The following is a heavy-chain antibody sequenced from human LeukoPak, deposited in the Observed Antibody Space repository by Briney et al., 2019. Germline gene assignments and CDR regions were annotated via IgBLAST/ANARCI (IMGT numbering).Heavy chain of an antibody. J-gene: IGHJ4*02. Sequence: SETLSLTRTVSGGSLSSYYWSWIRQPPGKGLEWIGYMYYSGSTNYNPSLKSRVTISVDTSKNQFSLKLSSVTAADTAVYYCARVRGDCPPIDSYFDYWGQGTLVTVSS. CDR1: GGSLSSYY. V-gene: IGHV4-59*01. CDR3: ARVRGDCPPIDSYFDY. CDR2: MYYSGST. D-gene: IGHD2-21*02.